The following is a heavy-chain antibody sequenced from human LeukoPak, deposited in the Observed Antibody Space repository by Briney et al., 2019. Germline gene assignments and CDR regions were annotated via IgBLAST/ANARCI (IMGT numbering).Heavy chain of an antibody. J-gene: IGHJ4*02. D-gene: IGHD6-25*01. Sequence: GGSLRLSCAASGFTFSSYAMSWVRQAPGKGLEWVSAISGGGGSTYYADSVKGRFTISRDNSKNTLYLQMNSLRAEDTAVYYCARASQKRRYFDYWGQGTLVTVSS. V-gene: IGHV3-23*01. CDR3: ARASQKRRYFDY. CDR2: ISGGGGST. CDR1: GFTFSSYA.